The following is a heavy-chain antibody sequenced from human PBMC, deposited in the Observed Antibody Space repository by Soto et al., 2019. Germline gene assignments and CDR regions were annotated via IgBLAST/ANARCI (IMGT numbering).Heavy chain of an antibody. V-gene: IGHV3-23*01. D-gene: IGHD6-19*01. CDR3: AKDRSENFWVYYYAMDV. Sequence: GGSLRLSCEASGLNFGAYTMSWVRQAPGKGLEWVSGISGSSSGTYYTDSVKGRFTISRDNSKNTVYLQMNSLRGEDTAVYYCAKDRSENFWVYYYAMDVWGQGTAVTVSS. J-gene: IGHJ6*02. CDR1: GLNFGAYT. CDR2: ISGSSSGT.